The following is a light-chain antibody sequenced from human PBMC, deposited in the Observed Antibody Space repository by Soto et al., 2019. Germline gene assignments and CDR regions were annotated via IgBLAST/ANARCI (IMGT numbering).Light chain of an antibody. J-gene: IGLJ1*01. CDR2: NNS. Sequence: QSVLTQPPSASGTPGQRVTISCSGSGSNIGSNTVNWYQQLPGTAPKLLIYNNSQRPSGVPDRFSGSKSGTSASLAISGLQSEIEADYYCAAWDDSLNGYVFGIGTKLTVL. V-gene: IGLV1-44*01. CDR3: AAWDDSLNGYV. CDR1: GSNIGSNT.